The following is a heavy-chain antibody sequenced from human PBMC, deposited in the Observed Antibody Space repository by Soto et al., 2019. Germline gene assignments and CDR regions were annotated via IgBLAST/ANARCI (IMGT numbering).Heavy chain of an antibody. CDR1: GFTFSSYS. D-gene: IGHD5-18*01. J-gene: IGHJ4*02. CDR2: ISSSSSYI. Sequence: EVQLVESGGGLVKPGGSLRLSCAASGFTFSSYSMNWVRQAPGKGLEWVSSISSSSSYIYYADSVKGRFTISRDNATKSLYLQMNSLRAEDTAVYYCAGTAMDTVVDYWGQGTLVTVSS. V-gene: IGHV3-21*01. CDR3: AGTAMDTVVDY.